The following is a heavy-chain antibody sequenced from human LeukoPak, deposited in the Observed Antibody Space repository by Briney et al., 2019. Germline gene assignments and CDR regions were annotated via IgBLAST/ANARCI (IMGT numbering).Heavy chain of an antibody. CDR2: IDPGDSYT. Sequence: GESLKISCKGSGYNFTSSWINWVRQMPGKGLEWMGRIDPGDSYTNYNPSSQGHVTISADKSISTAYLRWSRLKASDTAMYYCAKPGGVGEFLLPRLTPEREFFPRDVGGKGTKVTVSS. D-gene: IGHD3-10*01. CDR1: GYNFTSSW. V-gene: IGHV5-10-1*01. J-gene: IGHJ6*03. CDR3: AKPGGVGEFLLPRLTPEREFFPRDV.